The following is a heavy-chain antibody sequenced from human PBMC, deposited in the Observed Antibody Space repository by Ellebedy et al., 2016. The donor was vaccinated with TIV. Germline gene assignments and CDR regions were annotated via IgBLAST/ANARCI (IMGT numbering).Heavy chain of an antibody. CDR3: ARQRGPYGGNAYGIMWD. CDR2: ISGTNSDT. V-gene: IGHV3-21*06. Sequence: GGSLRLXCAASGFSFSSYALTWVRQAPGKGLECVSAISGTNSDTYYTDSVKGRFTISRDNAKNSLYLQMNSLRGEDTAVYYCARQRGPYGGNAYGIMWDWGQGTLVTVSS. J-gene: IGHJ4*02. CDR1: GFSFSSYA. D-gene: IGHD4-23*01.